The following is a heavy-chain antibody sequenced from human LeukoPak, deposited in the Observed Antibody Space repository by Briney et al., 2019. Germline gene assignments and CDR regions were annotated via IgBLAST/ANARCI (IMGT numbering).Heavy chain of an antibody. V-gene: IGHV4-30-4*01. CDR3: ARKRCNSWQGHFDY. J-gene: IGHJ4*02. Sequence: SETLSLTCTVSGGSISNGDYYWSWIRQPPGKGLEWIGYIYYSGSAYYNPSLQSRVAISVDTSKNQFSLNLTSVTAADTAVYYCARKRCNSWQGHFDYWGQGTLVTVSS. CDR1: GGSISNGDYY. D-gene: IGHD6-13*01. CDR2: IYYSGSA.